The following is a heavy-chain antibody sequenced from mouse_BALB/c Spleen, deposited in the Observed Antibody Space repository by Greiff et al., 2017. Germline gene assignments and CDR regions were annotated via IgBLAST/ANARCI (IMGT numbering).Heavy chain of an antibody. J-gene: IGHJ3*01. V-gene: IGHV1-7*01. D-gene: IGHD2-1*01. CDR3: ARGDYGNGWFAY. Sequence: QVQLQQSGAELAKPGASVKMSCKASGYTFTSYWMHWVKQRPGQGLEWIGFINPSTGYTEYNQKFKDKATLTADKSSSTAYMQLSSLTSEDSAVYYCARGDYGNGWFAYWGQGTLVTVSA. CDR1: GYTFTSYW. CDR2: INPSTGYT.